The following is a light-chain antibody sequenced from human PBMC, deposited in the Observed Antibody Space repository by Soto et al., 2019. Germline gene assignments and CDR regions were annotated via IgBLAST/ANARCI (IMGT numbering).Light chain of an antibody. CDR2: AAS. CDR3: QQSMTAPLT. Sequence: DIQLTQSPSSLSASVGDRVTITCRASRNINMYLNWYQVEPGKAPKLLIYAASSSQSGVPSRFGGSGSGTDFTLPIAGLQPEDSATYCCQQSMTAPLTFGGGTKVAIK. V-gene: IGKV1-39*01. CDR1: RNINMY. J-gene: IGKJ4*01.